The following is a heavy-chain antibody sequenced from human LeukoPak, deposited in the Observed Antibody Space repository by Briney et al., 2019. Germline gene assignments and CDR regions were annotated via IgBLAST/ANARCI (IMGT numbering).Heavy chain of an antibody. J-gene: IGHJ4*02. CDR1: GNTFTSYY. CDR2: INPSGGST. V-gene: IGHV1-46*03. Sequence: GASVKVSCKASGNTFTSYYMHWVRQAPGQGLEWMGIINPSGGSTSYAQKFQGRVTMTRDTSTSTVYMELSSLRSEDTAVYYCAREDSGWQTDYWGQGTLVTVSS. D-gene: IGHD6-19*01. CDR3: AREDSGWQTDY.